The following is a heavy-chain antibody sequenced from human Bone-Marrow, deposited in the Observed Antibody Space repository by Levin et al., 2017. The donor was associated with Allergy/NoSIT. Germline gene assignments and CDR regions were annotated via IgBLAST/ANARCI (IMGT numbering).Heavy chain of an antibody. CDR1: GFTFSAFA. D-gene: IGHD3-10*01. Sequence: RAGGSLRLSCVGSGFTFSAFAMSWVRLPPGMGLEWISSTCSGGGPHCTYYADSVRGRFTMSRDNSNNTLSLQVDSLRAEDTAIYYCAVNLRGVSTGQFDHWGQGILVGVSS. J-gene: IGHJ4*02. CDR3: AVNLRGVSTGQFDH. CDR2: TCSGGGPHCT. V-gene: IGHV3-23*01.